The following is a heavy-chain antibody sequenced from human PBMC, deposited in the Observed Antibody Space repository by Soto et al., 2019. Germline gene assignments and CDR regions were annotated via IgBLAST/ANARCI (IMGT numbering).Heavy chain of an antibody. CDR3: ASWRYYYGVTYYFDY. CDR2: INPNSGGT. D-gene: IGHD3-10*01. J-gene: IGHJ4*02. Sequence: ASVKVSCKASGYTFTGYYMHWVRQAPGQGLEWMGWINPNSGGTNYAQKFQGRVTMTRDTSISTAYMELSRLRSDDTAVYYCASWRYYYGVTYYFDYWGQGTLVTVSS. CDR1: GYTFTGYY. V-gene: IGHV1-2*02.